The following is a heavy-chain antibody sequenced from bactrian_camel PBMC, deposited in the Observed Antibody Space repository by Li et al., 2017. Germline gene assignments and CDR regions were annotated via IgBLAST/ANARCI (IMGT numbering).Heavy chain of an antibody. CDR1: GITFSRHD. CDR2: ITSLPSLFRTA. V-gene: IGHV3S40*01. Sequence: VQLVESGGGLVQPGESLRLSCVATGITFSRHDMSWVRQAPGKEVEWVAGITSLPSLFRTASYADSVKGRFTISRDNAKDTLYLQMNSLKPSDTAMYSCRTIGSAYDCYADSGTWGPGTRSPSP. D-gene: IGHD4*01. J-gene: IGHJ4*01. CDR3: RTIGSAYDCYADSGT.